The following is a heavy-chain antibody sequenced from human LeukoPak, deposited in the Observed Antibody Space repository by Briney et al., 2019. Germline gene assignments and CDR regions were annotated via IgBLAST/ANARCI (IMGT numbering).Heavy chain of an antibody. J-gene: IGHJ4*02. CDR3: AKDRSCTNDVCHGDFDY. Sequence: PGGSLRLSCAASGFIFSSYDMSWVRQATGKGLEWVSTISGSGGSTYYADSVKGRFTISRDNSKNTVYLQINSLRAEDTAVYYCAKDRSCTNDVCHGDFDYWGRGTLVTVSS. CDR1: GFIFSSYD. V-gene: IGHV3-23*01. D-gene: IGHD2-8*01. CDR2: ISGSGGST.